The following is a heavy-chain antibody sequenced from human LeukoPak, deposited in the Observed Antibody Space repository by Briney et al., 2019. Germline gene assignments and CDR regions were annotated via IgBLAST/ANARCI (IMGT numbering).Heavy chain of an antibody. D-gene: IGHD6-6*01. J-gene: IGHJ5*02. CDR2: IIPIFGTA. Sequence: SVKVSCKASGGTFSSYAISWVRQAPGQGLEWMGGIIPIFGTANYAQKFQGRVTITTDESTSTAYMELSSLRSEDTAVYYCARGSPSYSSIAARLDSWFDPWGQGTLVTVSS. V-gene: IGHV1-69*05. CDR1: GGTFSSYA. CDR3: ARGSPSYSSIAARLDSWFDP.